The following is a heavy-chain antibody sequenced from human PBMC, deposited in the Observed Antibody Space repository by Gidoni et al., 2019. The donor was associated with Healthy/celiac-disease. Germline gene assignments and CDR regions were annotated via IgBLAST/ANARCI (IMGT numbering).Heavy chain of an antibody. CDR3: ARHRAYRSSWPDAFDI. J-gene: IGHJ3*02. V-gene: IGHV4-39*01. D-gene: IGHD6-13*01. Sequence: PSLKSRVTISVDTSKNQFSLKLSSVTAADTAVYYCARHRAYRSSWPDAFDIWGQGTMVTVSS.